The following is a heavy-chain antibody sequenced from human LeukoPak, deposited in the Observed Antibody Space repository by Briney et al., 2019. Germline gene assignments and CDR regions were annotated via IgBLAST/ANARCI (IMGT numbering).Heavy chain of an antibody. V-gene: IGHV3-20*04. CDR2: INWNGGST. CDR1: GFTFSSYG. J-gene: IGHJ3*02. Sequence: PGGSLRLSCAASGFTFSSYGMSWVRQAPGKGLEWVSGINWNGGSTGYADSVKGRFTISRDNAKNSLYLQMNSLRAEDTALYYCARGGIVVVPAAIRSHAFDIWGQGTMVTVSS. D-gene: IGHD2-2*01. CDR3: ARGGIVVVPAAIRSHAFDI.